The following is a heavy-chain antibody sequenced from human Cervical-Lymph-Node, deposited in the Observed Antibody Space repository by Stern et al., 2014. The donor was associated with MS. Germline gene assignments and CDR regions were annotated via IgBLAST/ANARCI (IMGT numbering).Heavy chain of an antibody. J-gene: IGHJ5*02. CDR1: GASITSHF. Sequence: QVQLQESGPLLLRPSETLSLTCNVSGASITSHFWSWIRQPPGKGLEWIGYIYYRGATNYNASPKGRVAISINTSKTQFSLRLSSVTAADTAVYYCARATDLWGQGILVTVSS. CDR3: ARATDL. CDR2: IYYRGAT. V-gene: IGHV4-59*11.